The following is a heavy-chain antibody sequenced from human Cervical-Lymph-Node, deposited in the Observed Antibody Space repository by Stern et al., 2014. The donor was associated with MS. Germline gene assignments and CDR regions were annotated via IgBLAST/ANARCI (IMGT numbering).Heavy chain of an antibody. J-gene: IGHJ2*01. CDR3: ARGVTAVTNYVPNWCFDL. CDR2: VYYSGIN. CDR1: GGSITNRDY. D-gene: IGHD4-11*01. V-gene: IGHV4-39*02. Sequence: VQLQESGPGLVKPSETLSLTCTVSGGSITNRDYWGWIRQSPGKGLEWIGSVYYSGINYYRPSLKSRATISIETFRDQFLLRLTSVTATDTAVYFCARGVTAVTNYVPNWCFDLWGRGTLVTVSS.